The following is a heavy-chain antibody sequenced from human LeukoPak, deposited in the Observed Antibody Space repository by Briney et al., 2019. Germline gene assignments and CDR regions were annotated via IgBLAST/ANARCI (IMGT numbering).Heavy chain of an antibody. D-gene: IGHD5-18*01. CDR2: IKQDGSEK. CDR1: GFTFSSYW. Sequence: GGSLRLSCAASGFTFSSYWMSWVRQAPGKGLEWVANIKQDGSEKYYVDSVKGRFTISRDNAKNSLYLQMNSLRAEDTAVYYCARDRGYSYGDADWFDPWGQGTLVTVSS. CDR3: ARDRGYSYGDADWFDP. V-gene: IGHV3-7*01. J-gene: IGHJ5*02.